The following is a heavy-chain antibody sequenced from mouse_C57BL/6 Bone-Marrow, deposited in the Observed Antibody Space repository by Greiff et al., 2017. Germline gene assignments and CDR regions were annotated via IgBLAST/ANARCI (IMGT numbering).Heavy chain of an antibody. D-gene: IGHD1-1*01. CDR1: GYTFTSYW. CDR2: IYPGSGST. V-gene: IGHV1-55*01. J-gene: IGHJ4*01. CDR3: ASHYYGSNYAMDY. Sequence: VQLQQPGAELVKPGASVKMSCKASGYTFTSYWITWVKQRPGQGLEWIGDIYPGSGSTNYNEKFKSKATLTVDTSSSTAYMQLSSLTSEDSAVYYCASHYYGSNYAMDYWGQGTSVTVSS.